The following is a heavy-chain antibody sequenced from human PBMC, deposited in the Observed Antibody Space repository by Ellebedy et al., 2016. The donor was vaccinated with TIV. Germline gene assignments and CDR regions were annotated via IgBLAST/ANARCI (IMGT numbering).Heavy chain of an antibody. J-gene: IGHJ4*02. CDR2: ISYDGSNK. CDR1: GFTFSSYG. Sequence: GGSLRLSXAASGFTFSSYGMHWVRQAPGKGLEWVAVISYDGSNKYYADSVKGRFTISRDNAKNSLYLQMNSLRAEDTAVYYCARDRSGDSGYSFDYWGQGTLVTVSS. CDR3: ARDRSGDSGYSFDY. D-gene: IGHD3-22*01. V-gene: IGHV3-30*12.